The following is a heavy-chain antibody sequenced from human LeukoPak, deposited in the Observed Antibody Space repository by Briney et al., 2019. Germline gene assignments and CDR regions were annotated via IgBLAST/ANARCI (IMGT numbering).Heavy chain of an antibody. CDR1: EYGFTNYW. CDR3: ARQPDYCSSTSCYAVDP. CDR2: IYPGDSDT. V-gene: IGHV5-51*01. D-gene: IGHD2-2*01. J-gene: IGHJ5*02. Sequence: RGESLKISCKGSEYGFTNYWIAWVRQMPGKGLEWMGIIYPGDSDTRYSPSFQGQVTISADKSISTAYLQWSSLKASDTAMYYCARQPDYCSSTSCYAVDPWGQGTLVTVSS.